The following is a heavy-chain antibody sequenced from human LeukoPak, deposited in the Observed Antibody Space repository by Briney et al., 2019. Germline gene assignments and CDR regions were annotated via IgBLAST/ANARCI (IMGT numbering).Heavy chain of an antibody. CDR2: MNPNSGNT. J-gene: IGHJ4*02. D-gene: IGHD2-15*01. Sequence: ASVKVSCKASGYTFTSYDINWVRQATGQGLEWMGWMNPNSGNTGYAQKFQGRVTITADESTSTAYMELSSLRSEDTAVYYCARALVGSPLVSYYFDYWGQGTLVTVSS. V-gene: IGHV1-8*01. CDR3: ARALVGSPLVSYYFDY. CDR1: GYTFTSYD.